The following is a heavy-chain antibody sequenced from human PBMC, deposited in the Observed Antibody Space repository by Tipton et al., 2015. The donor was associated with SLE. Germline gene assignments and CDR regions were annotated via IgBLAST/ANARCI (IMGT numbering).Heavy chain of an antibody. Sequence: TLSLTCAVYGGSFSGYYWSWIRQPPGKGLEWIGEINHSGGTNYNPSLKSRVTISVDTSKNQFSLKLSSVTAAATAVYYCAREVGRPRGYYGMDGWGQGTTVTVSS. D-gene: IGHD3-10*01. CDR2: INHSGGT. V-gene: IGHV4-34*01. CDR1: GGSFSGYY. J-gene: IGHJ6*02. CDR3: AREVGRPRGYYGMDG.